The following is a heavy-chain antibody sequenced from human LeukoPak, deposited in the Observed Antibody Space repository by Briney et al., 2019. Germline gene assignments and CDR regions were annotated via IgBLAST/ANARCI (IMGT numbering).Heavy chain of an antibody. Sequence: GGSLRLSCAASGFTFSSYAMSWVRQAPGKGLEWVSAISGSGGSTYYADSVEGRFTISRDNSKNTLYLQMNSLRVEDTAVYYCAKEKQPYYYYYYMDVWGKGTTVTVSS. CDR2: ISGSGGST. J-gene: IGHJ6*03. CDR3: AKEKQPYYYYYYMDV. V-gene: IGHV3-23*01. D-gene: IGHD5-18*01. CDR1: GFTFSSYA.